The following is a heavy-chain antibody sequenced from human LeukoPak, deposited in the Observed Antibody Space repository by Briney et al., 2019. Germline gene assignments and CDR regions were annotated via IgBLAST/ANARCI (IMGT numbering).Heavy chain of an antibody. D-gene: IGHD1-26*01. V-gene: IGHV4-39*07. CDR1: GGSISSSSYY. Sequence: PSETLSLTCTVSGGSISSSSYYWGWIRQPPGKGLEWIGSIYYSGSTNYNPSLKSRVTISVDTSKNQFSLKLSSVTAADTAVYYCARVPPIGYGMDVWGQGTTVTVSS. J-gene: IGHJ6*02. CDR3: ARVPPIGYGMDV. CDR2: IYYSGST.